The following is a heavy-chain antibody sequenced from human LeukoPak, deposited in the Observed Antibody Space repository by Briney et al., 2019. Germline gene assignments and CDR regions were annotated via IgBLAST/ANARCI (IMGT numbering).Heavy chain of an antibody. J-gene: IGHJ4*02. Sequence: GGSLRLSCAASGFTFSSYTMNWVRQAPGKGLEWVSYISSGETTIYYADSVKGRFTISRDNAKNSLYLQMNSLRDEDTAVYYCARRYGDCLDYWGQETLVTVSS. CDR2: ISSGETTI. CDR1: GFTFSSYT. CDR3: ARRYGDCLDY. V-gene: IGHV3-48*02. D-gene: IGHD4-17*01.